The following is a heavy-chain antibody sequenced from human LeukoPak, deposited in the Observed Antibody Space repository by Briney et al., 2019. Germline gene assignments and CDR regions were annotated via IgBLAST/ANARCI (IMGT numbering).Heavy chain of an antibody. CDR2: ISYDGSNK. V-gene: IGHV3-30-3*01. CDR1: GFTFSSYA. CDR3: ASDYSSGWA. J-gene: IGHJ5*02. Sequence: GGSLRLSCAASGFTFSSYAMHWVRQAPGKGLEWVAVISYDGSNKYYADSVKGRFTISRDNSKNTLYLQMNSLRAEDTAVYYCASDYSSGWAWGQGTLVTVSS. D-gene: IGHD6-19*01.